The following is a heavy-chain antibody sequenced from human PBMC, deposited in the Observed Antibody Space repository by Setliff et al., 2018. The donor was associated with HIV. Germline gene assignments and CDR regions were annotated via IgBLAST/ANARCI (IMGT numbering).Heavy chain of an antibody. J-gene: IGHJ4*02. V-gene: IGHV4-59*01. CDR2: IYYSGST. CDR3: ARGGGYNALFDY. Sequence: SETLSLTCTVSGGSISSYCWNWIRQPPGKGLEWIGYIYYSGSTNYNPSLKSRVTISVDTSKNQFSLKLSSVTAADTAVYYCARGGGYNALFDYWGQGTLVTVSS. D-gene: IGHD5-12*01. CDR1: GGSISSYC.